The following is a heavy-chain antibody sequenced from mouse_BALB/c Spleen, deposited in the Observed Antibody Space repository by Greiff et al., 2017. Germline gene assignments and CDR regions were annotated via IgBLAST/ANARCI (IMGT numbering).Heavy chain of an antibody. D-gene: IGHD1-1*01. V-gene: IGHV5-17*02. CDR3: ARGRSSLYAMDY. Sequence: VQLKESGGGLVQPGGSRKLSCAASGFTFSSFGMHWVRQAPEKGLEWVAYISSGSSTIYYADTVKGRFTISRDNPKNTLFLQMTSLRSEDTAMYYCARGRSSLYAMDYWGQGTSVTVSS. J-gene: IGHJ4*01. CDR2: ISSGSSTI. CDR1: GFTFSSFG.